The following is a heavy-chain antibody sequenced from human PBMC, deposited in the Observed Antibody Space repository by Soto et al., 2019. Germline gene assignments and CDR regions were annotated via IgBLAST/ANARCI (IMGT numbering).Heavy chain of an antibody. V-gene: IGHV1-18*01. CDR1: GYTFTSYG. D-gene: IGHD5-18*01. J-gene: IGHJ4*02. CDR2: ISAHNGNT. Sequence: QVQLVQSGAEVKKPGDSVKVSCKASGYTFTSYGISWVRQAPGQGLAWMGWISAHNGNTKYGQKLQGRVTMTTDTSTSTAYMEVRSLRSDDTAVYYCARDTAMALPDAWGQGTLVTVSS. CDR3: ARDTAMALPDA.